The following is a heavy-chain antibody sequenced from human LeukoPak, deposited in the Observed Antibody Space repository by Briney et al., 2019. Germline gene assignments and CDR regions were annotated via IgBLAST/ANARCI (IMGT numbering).Heavy chain of an antibody. D-gene: IGHD2-21*01. Sequence: SETLSLTCAVSGGSISTSSYYWGGIRQPPGKGLEWVGAVYYSGRTYYSRSLKSRVTISVDTSKTQFSLMLSSVTAADTAVYYCATHSTSYGGDTTYPFDPWGQGTLVTVSS. V-gene: IGHV4-39*01. CDR3: ATHSTSYGGDTTYPFDP. J-gene: IGHJ5*02. CDR1: GGSISTSSYY. CDR2: VYYSGRT.